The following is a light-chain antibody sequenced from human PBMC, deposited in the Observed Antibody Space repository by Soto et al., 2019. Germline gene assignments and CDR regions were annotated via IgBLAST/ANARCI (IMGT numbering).Light chain of an antibody. V-gene: IGLV4-69*01. Sequence: QAVLTQSPSASASLGASVKLTCTLSSGHSSYAIAWHQQQPEKGPRFLMKFKSDGSHSKGDGIPDRFSGSSSGAERYLTISSLQSEDEADYYCQAWGTGIGVFGGGTKVTVL. CDR2: FKSDGSH. CDR3: QAWGTGIGV. J-gene: IGLJ3*02. CDR1: SGHSSYA.